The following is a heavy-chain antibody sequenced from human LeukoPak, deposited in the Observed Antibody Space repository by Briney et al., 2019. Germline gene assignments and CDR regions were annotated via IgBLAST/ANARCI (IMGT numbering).Heavy chain of an antibody. CDR2: INSDGSST. CDR1: GFTLSDHW. J-gene: IGHJ4*02. D-gene: IGHD3-22*01. V-gene: IGHV3-74*03. Sequence: PGGSLRLSRAATGFTLSDHWMHWVRQAPGKGLVWVSRINSDGSSTTYADSVKGRFAISRDNAKNTLYLQLDSLRAEDTAVYYCARAAYYESSGGLDYFDSWGQGTLVTVSS. CDR3: ARAAYYESSGGLDYFDS.